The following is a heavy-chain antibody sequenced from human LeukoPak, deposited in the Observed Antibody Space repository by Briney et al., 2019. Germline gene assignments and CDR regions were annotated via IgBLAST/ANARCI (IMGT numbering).Heavy chain of an antibody. CDR1: GLRFRSYA. D-gene: IGHD2-15*01. J-gene: IGHJ4*02. Sequence: GGSLRLSCVASGLRFRSYAMNWVRQAPGKGLECISTISDDSSFTYYADSVKGRSAISRDDSKNTLYLQMKNLKVEDTAVYYCAKGRCSGVGCDSFHSWGQGALVTVSS. CDR2: ISDDSSFT. CDR3: AKGRCSGVGCDSFHS. V-gene: IGHV3-23*01.